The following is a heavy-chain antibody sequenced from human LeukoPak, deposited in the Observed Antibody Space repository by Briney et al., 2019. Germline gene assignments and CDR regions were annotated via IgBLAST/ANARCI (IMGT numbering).Heavy chain of an antibody. Sequence: TSETLSLTCTVSGGSISSGDYYWSWIRQPPGKGLEWIAYMYYSGSTYYNPSLKSRVTMSADTSKNQLSLKLSSVTAADTAVYYCARPYYYDSRIDPWGQGILVTVSS. D-gene: IGHD3-22*01. CDR1: GGSISSGDYY. CDR3: ARPYYYDSRIDP. V-gene: IGHV4-30-4*01. CDR2: MYYSGST. J-gene: IGHJ5*02.